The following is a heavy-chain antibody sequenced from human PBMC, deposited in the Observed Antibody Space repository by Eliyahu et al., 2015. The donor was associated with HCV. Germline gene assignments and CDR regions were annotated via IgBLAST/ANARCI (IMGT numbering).Heavy chain of an antibody. CDR3: TTGAPGGFDYYLDV. Sequence: EVQLVESGGGLVKPGGSLRLSCAASGFTFSKAWMSWVRQAPGKGLEWIWPFKKQTDGWATDYAAPVKGRFTISRDDSKSTLYLQMNSLKTEDTAVYYCTTGAPGGFDYYLDVWGQGTTVTVSS. V-gene: IGHV3-15*01. J-gene: IGHJ6*03. D-gene: IGHD3-10*01. CDR2: KKQTDGWAT. CDR1: GFTFSKAW.